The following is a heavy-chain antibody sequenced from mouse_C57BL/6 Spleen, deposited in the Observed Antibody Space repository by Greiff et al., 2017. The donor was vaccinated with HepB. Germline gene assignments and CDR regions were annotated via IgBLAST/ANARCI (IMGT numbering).Heavy chain of an antibody. CDR2: IYPGSGST. D-gene: IGHD1-1*01. CDR3: ARPSYYYGSSYWYFDV. CDR1: GYTFTGYW. V-gene: IGHV1-55*01. J-gene: IGHJ1*03. Sequence: VQLQQPGAELVKPGASVKMSCKASGYTFTGYWITWVKQRPGQGLEWIGDIYPGSGSTNYNEKFKSKATLTVDTSSSTAYMQLSSLTSEDSAVYYCARPSYYYGSSYWYFDVWGTGTTVTVSS.